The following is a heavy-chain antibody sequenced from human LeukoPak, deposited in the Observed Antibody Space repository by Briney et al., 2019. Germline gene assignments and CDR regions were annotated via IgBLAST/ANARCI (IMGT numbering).Heavy chain of an antibody. CDR3: ASSGSYRFDY. CDR1: GFTFRSYS. D-gene: IGHD1-26*01. Sequence: PGGSLRLSCAASGFTFRSYSMNWVRQAPGEGLEWVSHITASGTAMFYADSVKGRFTISRDNAKNSLYLQMNSLRDEDTAVYYCASSGSYRFDYWGQGTLVTVSS. J-gene: IGHJ4*02. V-gene: IGHV3-48*02. CDR2: ITASGTAM.